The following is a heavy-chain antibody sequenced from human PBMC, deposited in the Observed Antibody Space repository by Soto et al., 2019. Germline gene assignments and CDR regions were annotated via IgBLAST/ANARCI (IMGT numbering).Heavy chain of an antibody. CDR1: GFTFSSYA. CDR2: ISGSGGST. D-gene: IGHD6-13*01. CDR3: ALLISGGAAATFDY. Sequence: HPGGSLRLSCAASGFTFSSYAMSWVRQAPGKGLEWVSAISGSGGSTYYADSVKGRFTISRDNSKNTLYLQMNSLRAEDTAVYYCALLISGGAAATFDYWGQGTLVTVSS. V-gene: IGHV3-23*01. J-gene: IGHJ4*02.